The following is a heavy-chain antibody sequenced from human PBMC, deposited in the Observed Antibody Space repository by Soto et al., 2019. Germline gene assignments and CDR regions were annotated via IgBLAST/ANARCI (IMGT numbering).Heavy chain of an antibody. CDR2: IYYSGST. J-gene: IGHJ4*02. D-gene: IGHD3-3*01. CDR3: AREIERLLGY. Sequence: PSETLSLTCTVSGGSISSYYWSWIRQPPGKGLEWIGYIYYSGSTNYNPSLKSRVTISVDTSKNQFSLKLSSVTAADTAVYYCAREIERLLGYWGQGTLVTVSS. CDR1: GGSISSYY. V-gene: IGHV4-59*12.